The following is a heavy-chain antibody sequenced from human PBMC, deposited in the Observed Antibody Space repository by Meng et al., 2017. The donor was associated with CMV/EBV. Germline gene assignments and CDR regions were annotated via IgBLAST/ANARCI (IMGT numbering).Heavy chain of an antibody. CDR3: ARDRYCSSTSCHHHSPYGMDV. J-gene: IGHJ6*02. CDR2: IYYSGST. Sequence: SETLSLTCTVSGGSVSSGSYYWSWIRQPPGKGLEWIGYIYYSGSTNYNPSLKSRVTISVDTSKNQFSLKLSSVTAADTAVYYCARDRYCSSTSCHHHSPYGMDVWGQGTTVTVSS. D-gene: IGHD2-2*01. V-gene: IGHV4-61*01. CDR1: GGSVSSGSYY.